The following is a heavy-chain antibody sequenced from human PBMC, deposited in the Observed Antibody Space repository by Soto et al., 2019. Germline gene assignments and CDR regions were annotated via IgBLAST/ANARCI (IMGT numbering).Heavy chain of an antibody. CDR2: ISSSSSYT. J-gene: IGHJ3*02. D-gene: IGHD6-6*01. CDR3: ASDVSSSSNAVDI. CDR1: GVTFSDYY. Sequence: QVQLVESGGGLVKPGGSLRLSCAASGVTFSDYYMSWIRQAPGKGLEWVSYISSSSSYTNYADSVKGRFTISRDNAKNPLYLQMHSLRAEDTAVYYCASDVSSSSNAVDIWGQGTMVTVSS. V-gene: IGHV3-11*06.